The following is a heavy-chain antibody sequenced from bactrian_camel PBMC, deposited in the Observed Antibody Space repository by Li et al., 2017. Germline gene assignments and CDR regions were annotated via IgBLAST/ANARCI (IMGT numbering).Heavy chain of an antibody. CDR2: ISSEGTT. Sequence: VQLVESGGGLVQPGGSLRLSSAASGFTFSNYDMSWVRQAPGKGLEWVSVISSEGTTYYADVVKGRFTISRDNAKSTLYLQMNNLKPENTAVYYCAADRRPLLARTLVSAYYSYWGQGTQVTVS. D-gene: IGHD3*01. CDR3: AADRRPLLARTLVSAYYSY. CDR1: GFTFSNYD. V-gene: IGHV3S10*01. J-gene: IGHJ4*01.